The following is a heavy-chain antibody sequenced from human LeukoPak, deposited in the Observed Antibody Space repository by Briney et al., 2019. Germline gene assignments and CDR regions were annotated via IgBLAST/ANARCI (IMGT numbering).Heavy chain of an antibody. V-gene: IGHV3-11*01. J-gene: IGHJ4*02. CDR2: ISSSGSTI. Sequence: GSLRLSCAASGFTFSDYYMSWIRQAPGKGLEWVSYISSSGSTIYYADSVKGRFTISRDNAKNSLYLQMNSLRAEDTVVYYCARDDGSGSSPFFDYWGQGTLVTVSS. CDR3: ARDDGSGSSPFFDY. D-gene: IGHD3-10*01. CDR1: GFTFSDYY.